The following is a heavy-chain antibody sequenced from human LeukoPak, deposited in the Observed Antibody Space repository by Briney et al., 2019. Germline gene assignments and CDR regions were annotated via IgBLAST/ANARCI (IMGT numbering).Heavy chain of an antibody. D-gene: IGHD3-22*01. CDR3: AGLPAYYYDTSGFYFDY. V-gene: IGHV3-66*04. CDR2: IYSGGST. Sequence: GGSLRLSCAASGFTVSSNYMSWVRQAPGKGLGWVSVIYSGGSTYYADSVKGRFTISRDNSKNTLYLQMNSLRAEDTAVYYCAGLPAYYYDTSGFYFDYWGQGTLVTVSS. CDR1: GFTVSSNY. J-gene: IGHJ4*02.